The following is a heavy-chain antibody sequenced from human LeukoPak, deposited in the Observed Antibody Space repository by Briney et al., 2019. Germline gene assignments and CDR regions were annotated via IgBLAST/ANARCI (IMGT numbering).Heavy chain of an antibody. J-gene: IGHJ4*01. CDR3: GHTGIGELTPLDH. CDR2: IYWDDDK. Sequence: SGPTLVKPTETLTLTCTLSGVPLSATGVGVGWIRQPPGKALEWLASIYWDDDKRYSPSLKSRLTIAKDTSKNQVVLRMVNVDPVDTATYYCGHTGIGELTPLDHWGPGTLVTVS. D-gene: IGHD3-10*01. CDR1: GVPLSATGVG. V-gene: IGHV2-5*02.